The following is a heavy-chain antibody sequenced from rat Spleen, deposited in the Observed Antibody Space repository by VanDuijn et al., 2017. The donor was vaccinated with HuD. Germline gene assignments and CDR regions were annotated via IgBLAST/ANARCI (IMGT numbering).Heavy chain of an antibody. CDR3: TGGGTLGPLRRPQGY. V-gene: IGHV2S63*01. J-gene: IGHJ2*01. D-gene: IGHD1-11*01. CDR1: GFSLTDYS. Sequence: VQLKESGPGLVQPSQTLSLTCTVSGFSLTDYSVHWVRQPPGKGLEWMGVMWSGGSTAYNSALKSRLNISRDTSKSQVFLKINSLQTEDTAIYYCTGGGTLGPLRRPQGYWGQGVMVTVSS. CDR2: MWSGGST.